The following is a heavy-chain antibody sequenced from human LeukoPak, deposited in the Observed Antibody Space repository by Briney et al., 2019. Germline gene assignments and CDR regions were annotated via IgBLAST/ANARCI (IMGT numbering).Heavy chain of an antibody. CDR2: ISYDGSNK. V-gene: IGHV3-30-3*01. Sequence: PGGSLRLSCAASGFTFSSYAMHWVRQAPGKGLEWVAVISYDGSNKYYADSVKGRFTISRDNSKNTLYPQMNSLRAEDTAVYYCAREMRWELGFDYWGQGTLVTVSS. J-gene: IGHJ4*02. CDR3: AREMRWELGFDY. CDR1: GFTFSSYA. D-gene: IGHD1-26*01.